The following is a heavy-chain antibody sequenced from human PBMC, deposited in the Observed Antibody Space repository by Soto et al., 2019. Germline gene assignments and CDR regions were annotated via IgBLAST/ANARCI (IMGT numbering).Heavy chain of an antibody. V-gene: IGHV3-7*01. J-gene: IGHJ4*02. CDR1: GFTFSSYW. Sequence: GGSLRLSCAASGFTFSSYWMSWVRQAPGKGLEWVANIKQDGSEKYYVDSVKGRFTISRDNAKNSLYLQMNSLRAEDTAVYYCARVVSGYDPFRPYYFDYWGQGTLVTVSS. CDR2: IKQDGSEK. D-gene: IGHD5-12*01. CDR3: ARVVSGYDPFRPYYFDY.